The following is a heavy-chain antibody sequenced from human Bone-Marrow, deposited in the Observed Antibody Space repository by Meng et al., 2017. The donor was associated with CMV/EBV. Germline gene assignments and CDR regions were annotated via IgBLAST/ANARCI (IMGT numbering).Heavy chain of an antibody. V-gene: IGHV1-2*02. D-gene: IGHD3-3*01. J-gene: IGHJ6*02. CDR2: INPNSGDT. CDR1: GYTFTGYY. Sequence: ASVKVSCKASGYTFTGYYMHWVRQAPGQGLEWMGWINPNSGDTKYAQKFQGRVTLTSDTSISKAYMGLSRLKSDDTAVFFCARLFHTTLGTNYYYGMDVWGQGATVTVSS. CDR3: ARLFHTTLGTNYYYGMDV.